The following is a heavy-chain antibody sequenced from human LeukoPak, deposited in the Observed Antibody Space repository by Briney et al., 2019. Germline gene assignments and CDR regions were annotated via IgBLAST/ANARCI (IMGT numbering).Heavy chain of an antibody. CDR1: VFIFSSYS. CDR2: ISSSGTYI. D-gene: IGHD2-2*02. J-gene: IGHJ4*02. CDR3: ARHVSRDVSCYTD. V-gene: IGHV3-21*01. Sequence: VGSLRLSCAASVFIFSSYSMNWVRQAPGKGLEWVSSISSSGTYIYYADSMRGRFTISRDNAKSSVYLQMNSLRVEDTAVYYCARHVSRDVSCYTDWGQGTLVTVSS.